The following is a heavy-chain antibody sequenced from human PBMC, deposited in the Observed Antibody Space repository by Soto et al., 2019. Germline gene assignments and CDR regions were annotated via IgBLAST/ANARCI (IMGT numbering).Heavy chain of an antibody. Sequence: VASVKVSCKASGYTFTGYYMHWVRQAPGQRLEWMGWINAGNGNTEYSQKFQGRVTITRDTSASTAYMELSSLRSEDTAVYYCAREVQSLQTYYYDSSGYYYFDYWGQGTLVTVS. V-gene: IGHV1-3*01. CDR1: GYTFTGYY. D-gene: IGHD3-22*01. J-gene: IGHJ4*02. CDR2: INAGNGNT. CDR3: AREVQSLQTYYYDSSGYYYFDY.